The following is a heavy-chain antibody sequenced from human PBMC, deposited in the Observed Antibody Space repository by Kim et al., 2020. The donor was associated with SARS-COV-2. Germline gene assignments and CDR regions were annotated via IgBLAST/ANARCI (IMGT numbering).Heavy chain of an antibody. V-gene: IGHV4-38-2*02. J-gene: IGHJ4*02. D-gene: IGHD6-13*01. CDR1: GYSISSGYY. CDR2: IYHTGST. Sequence: SETLSLTCTVSGYSISSGYYWGWIRQPPGKGLEWIASIYHTGSTFYNPSLKSRVTISLDTSKNQFSLKLTSVTAADTAVFYCARGSGAAGYPTPDEYWGQGTLVTVSS. CDR3: ARGSGAAGYPTPDEY.